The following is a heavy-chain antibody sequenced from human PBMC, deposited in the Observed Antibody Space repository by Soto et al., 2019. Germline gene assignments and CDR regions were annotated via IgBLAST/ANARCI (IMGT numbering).Heavy chain of an antibody. V-gene: IGHV1-69*13. Sequence: SVKVSCKASGGTFSSYATSWVRQAPGQGREWMGGIIPIFGTANYAQKFQGRVTITADESTSTAYMELSSLRSEDTAVYYCARCMASTVTNNWFDPWGQGTLVTVSS. CDR2: IIPIFGTA. CDR1: GGTFSSYA. D-gene: IGHD4-17*01. CDR3: ARCMASTVTNNWFDP. J-gene: IGHJ5*02.